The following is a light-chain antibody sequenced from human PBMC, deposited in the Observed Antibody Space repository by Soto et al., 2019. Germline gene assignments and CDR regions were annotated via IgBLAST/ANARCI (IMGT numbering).Light chain of an antibody. Sequence: QVMESTSSLAASFADRVTITSRVSQTIGIYVNWYRQKSGAAPELLSYDASTLQSGVPSRFRGGASGTDFTLTISSLQLDDFATDNCQQSYNTPLPFGQVTKFDIK. CDR1: QTIGIY. V-gene: IGKV1-39*01. CDR3: QQSYNTPLP. CDR2: DAS. J-gene: IGKJ1*01.